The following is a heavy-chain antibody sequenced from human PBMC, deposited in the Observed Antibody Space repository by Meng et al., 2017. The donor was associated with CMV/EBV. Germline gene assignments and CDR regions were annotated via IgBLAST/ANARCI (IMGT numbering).Heavy chain of an antibody. J-gene: IGHJ4*02. CDR3: ARDKIQLWPTVGYFDY. Sequence: QGAVGNVGGGVKKAWDSVKVSCKASGYTFTSYYMHWVRQAPGQGLEWMGIINPSGGSTSYAQKFQGRVTMTRDTSTSTVYMELSSLRSEDTAVYYCARDKIQLWPTVGYFDYWGQGTLVTVSS. D-gene: IGHD5-18*01. V-gene: IGHV1-46*01. CDR1: GYTFTSYY. CDR2: INPSGGST.